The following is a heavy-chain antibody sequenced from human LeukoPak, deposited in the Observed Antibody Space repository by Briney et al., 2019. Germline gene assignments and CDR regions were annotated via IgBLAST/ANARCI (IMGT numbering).Heavy chain of an antibody. CDR3: ARDLDYHEGDY. CDR1: GFTFSTYG. V-gene: IGHV3-23*01. D-gene: IGHD4-11*01. Sequence: GGSLRLSCAASGFTFSTYGMTWVRQAPGKGLEWVSAISGSGGGTYFADSVKGRFTISRDNAKNSLYLQMNSLRAEDTAVYYCARDLDYHEGDYWGQGTLVTVSS. CDR2: ISGSGGGT. J-gene: IGHJ4*02.